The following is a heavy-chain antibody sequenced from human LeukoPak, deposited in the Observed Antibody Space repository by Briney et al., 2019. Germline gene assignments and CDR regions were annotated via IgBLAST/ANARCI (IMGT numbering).Heavy chain of an antibody. CDR2: ISGSGGST. D-gene: IGHD2-2*01. V-gene: IGHV3-23*01. J-gene: IGHJ4*02. CDR3: ATTPRYCSSTSCLDY. Sequence: GGSLRLSCAASGFTFSSYGMHWVRQAPGKGLEWVSAISGSGGSTYYADSVKGRFTISRDNSKNTLYLQMNSLRAEDTAVYYCATTPRYCSSTSCLDYWGQGTLVTVSS. CDR1: GFTFSSYG.